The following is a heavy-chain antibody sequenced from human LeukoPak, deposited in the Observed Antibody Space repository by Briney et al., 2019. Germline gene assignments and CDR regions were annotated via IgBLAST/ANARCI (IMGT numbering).Heavy chain of an antibody. CDR1: GGTFSSYT. CDR3: ARDRDIVVVPAAQYNWFDP. Sequence: AASVKLSCKASGGTFSSYTISWVRQAPGQGLEWMGRIIPILGIANYAHKFQGRVTITADKSTGTAYMELSSLRSEDTAVYYCARDRDIVVVPAAQYNWFDPWGQGTLVTVSS. CDR2: IIPILGIA. J-gene: IGHJ5*02. V-gene: IGHV1-69*04. D-gene: IGHD2-2*01.